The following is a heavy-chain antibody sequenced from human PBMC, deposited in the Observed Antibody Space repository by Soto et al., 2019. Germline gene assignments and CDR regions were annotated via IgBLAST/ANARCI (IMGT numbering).Heavy chain of an antibody. CDR1: GVSFSGYY. CDR2: INHSGST. J-gene: IGHJ4*02. Sequence: PSETLSLTCAVYGVSFSGYYWSWIRQPPGKGLEWIGEINHSGSTNYNPSLKSRVTISVDTSKNQFSLKLSSVTAVDTAVYYCARTSRFDYWGQGTLVTVS. V-gene: IGHV4-34*01. CDR3: ARTSRFDY. D-gene: IGHD6-6*01.